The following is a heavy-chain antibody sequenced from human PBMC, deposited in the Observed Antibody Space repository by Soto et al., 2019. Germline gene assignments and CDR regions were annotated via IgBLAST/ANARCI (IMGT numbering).Heavy chain of an antibody. CDR1: GFTFSSYW. CDR3: XXXXXXXAAATREDY. CDR2: INSDGSST. V-gene: IGHV3-74*01. J-gene: IGHJ4*02. Sequence: EVQLVESGGGLVQPGESLRLCCAASGFTFSSYWRHWVRQAPGKGLVWVSRINSDGSSTSYAGSVKGRFTISRDNVKNTXXXXXXXXXXXXXXXXXXXXXXXXXAAATREDYWGQGTLVTVSS. D-gene: IGHD6-25*01.